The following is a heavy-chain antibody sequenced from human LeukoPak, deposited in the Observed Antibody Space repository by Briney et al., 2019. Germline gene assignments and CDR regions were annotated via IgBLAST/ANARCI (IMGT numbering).Heavy chain of an antibody. J-gene: IGHJ6*04. CDR3: ARRGYYGSGSYYPI. Sequence: SETLSLTCTVSGGSISSYYWSWIRQPPGKGLEWIGYIYYSGSTNYNPSLKSRVTISVDTSKNQFSLKLSSVTAADTAVYYCARRGYYGSGSYYPIWGKGTTVTVSS. CDR2: IYYSGST. V-gene: IGHV4-59*01. D-gene: IGHD3-10*01. CDR1: GGSISSYY.